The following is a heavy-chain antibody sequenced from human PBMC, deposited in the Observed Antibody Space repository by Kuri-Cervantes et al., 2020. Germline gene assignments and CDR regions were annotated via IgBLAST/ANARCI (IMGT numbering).Heavy chain of an antibody. CDR3: AEIPTYLNILTGYPSDY. J-gene: IGHJ4*02. D-gene: IGHD3-9*01. CDR2: IRYDGSNK. CDR1: GFILSSYG. Sequence: GESLKISCAASGFILSSYGMHWVRQAPGKGLEWVAFIRYDGSNKYQADSVKGRFTISRDNSKNTLYLQMNSLRAEDTAVYYCAEIPTYLNILTGYPSDYWGQGTLVTVSS. V-gene: IGHV3-30*02.